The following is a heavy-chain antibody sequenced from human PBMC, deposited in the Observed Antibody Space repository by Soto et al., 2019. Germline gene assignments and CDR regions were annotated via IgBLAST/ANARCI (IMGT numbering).Heavy chain of an antibody. D-gene: IGHD4-17*01. CDR1: GYTFTSYA. CDR2: INAGNGNT. V-gene: IGHV1-3*01. CDR3: ARGYGGYFHWFDP. Sequence: QVQLVQSGAEVKKPGASVKGSCKASGYTFTSYAMHWVRQAPGQRLEWMGWINAGNGNTKYSQKFQGRVTITRDTSASTAYMDLSSLRSEDTAVYYCARGYGGYFHWFDPWGQGTLVTVSS. J-gene: IGHJ5*02.